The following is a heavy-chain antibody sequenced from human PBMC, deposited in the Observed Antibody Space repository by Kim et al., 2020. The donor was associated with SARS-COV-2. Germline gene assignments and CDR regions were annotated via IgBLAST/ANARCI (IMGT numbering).Heavy chain of an antibody. CDR2: IYHSGST. D-gene: IGHD2-21*02. J-gene: IGHJ5*02. CDR1: GYSISSGYY. Sequence: SETLSLTCTVSGYSISSGYYWGWIRQPPGKGLEWIGSIYHSGSTYYNPSLKSRVTISVDTSKNQFSLKLSSVTAADTAVYYCAREPYCGGDCYSAGWFDPWGQGTLVTVSS. V-gene: IGHV4-38-2*02. CDR3: AREPYCGGDCYSAGWFDP.